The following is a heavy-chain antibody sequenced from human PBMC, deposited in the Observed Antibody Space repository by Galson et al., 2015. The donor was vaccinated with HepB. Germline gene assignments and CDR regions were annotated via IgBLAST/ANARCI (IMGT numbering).Heavy chain of an antibody. CDR2: ISYDGNNK. CDR1: GFTFSSYA. V-gene: IGHV3-30*04. CDR3: ARNVY. Sequence: SLRLSCAASGFTFSSYAMHWVRQAPGKGLEWVAVISYDGNNKYYADSVKGRFTISRDNSKNTLYLEVNSLRSEDTAVYYCARNVYWGQGTLVTVSS. J-gene: IGHJ4*02.